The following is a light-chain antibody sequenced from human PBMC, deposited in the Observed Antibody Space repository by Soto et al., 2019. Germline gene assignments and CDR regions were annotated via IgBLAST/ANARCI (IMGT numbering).Light chain of an antibody. V-gene: IGKV1-39*01. CDR3: QQTYRTPQT. J-gene: IGKJ1*01. CDR2: AAS. Sequence: DIQMTQSPSSLSASVGDRVTITCRASQSISNYLNWYQQKPGKAPKLLMYAASSLQSGAPSRCGGSGSGTDFTHTIISLQPEEFATNYCQQTYRTPQTFGQGTKVVLK. CDR1: QSISNY.